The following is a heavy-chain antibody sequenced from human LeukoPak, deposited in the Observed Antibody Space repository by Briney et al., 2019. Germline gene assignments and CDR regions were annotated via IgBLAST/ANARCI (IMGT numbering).Heavy chain of an antibody. V-gene: IGHV1-8*01. J-gene: IGHJ4*02. CDR1: GYTFTSYD. D-gene: IGHD3-22*01. CDR2: MNPNSGNT. Sequence: ASVKVSCKASGYTFTSYDINWVRQATGQGLEWMGWMNPNSGNTGYAQKFQGRVTMTRNTSISTAYMELSSLRSEDTAVYYCARGSYYYDSSGYYTGPSHWGQGTLVTVSS. CDR3: ARGSYYYDSSGYYTGPSH.